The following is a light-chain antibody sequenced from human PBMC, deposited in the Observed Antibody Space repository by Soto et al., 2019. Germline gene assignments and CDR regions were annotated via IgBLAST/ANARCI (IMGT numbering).Light chain of an antibody. CDR3: QKYGSSPPIT. Sequence: EIVLTQSPGTLSLSPGERATLSCRASQSVSSSYLAWYQQKPGQAPRLLIYGASSRATGIPDRFSGSGSGTDFTLTISRLEPEDFAVYYCQKYGSSPPITFGQGTRL. CDR2: GAS. CDR1: QSVSSSY. J-gene: IGKJ5*01. V-gene: IGKV3-20*01.